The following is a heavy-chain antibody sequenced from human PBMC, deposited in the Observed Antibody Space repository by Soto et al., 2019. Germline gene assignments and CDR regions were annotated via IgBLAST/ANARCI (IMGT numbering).Heavy chain of an antibody. Sequence: ASVKVSCKASGFTFSSSAVQWVRQARGQRLEWIGWIVVGSGKPNYAQKFQERVTITRDMSTSTAYMELSSLRSEDTAVYYCAAKDVPWAAFAYWGQGTLVTVSS. V-gene: IGHV1-58*01. CDR1: GFTFSSSA. CDR2: IVVGSGKP. CDR3: AAKDVPWAAFAY. D-gene: IGHD2-2*01. J-gene: IGHJ4*02.